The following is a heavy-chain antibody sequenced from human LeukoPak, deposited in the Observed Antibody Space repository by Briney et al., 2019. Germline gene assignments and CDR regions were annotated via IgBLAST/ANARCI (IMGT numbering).Heavy chain of an antibody. Sequence: GGSLRLSCEASGFTFRNAWMSWVRQAPGKGLEWVANIKQDGSDKYYVDSVKGRFTISRDNAKNSLYLQMNSLRAEDTAVYYCARDPYDSSWGLCYFDYWGQGNLVTVSS. CDR2: IKQDGSDK. J-gene: IGHJ4*02. CDR1: GFTFRNAW. V-gene: IGHV3-7*04. CDR3: ARDPYDSSWGLCYFDY. D-gene: IGHD3-22*01.